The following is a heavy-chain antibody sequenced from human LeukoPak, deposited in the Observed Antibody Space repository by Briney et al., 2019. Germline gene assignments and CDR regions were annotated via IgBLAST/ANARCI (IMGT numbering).Heavy chain of an antibody. V-gene: IGHV1-69*04. CDR1: GGTFSSYA. Sequence: SVKVSCKASGGTFSSYAISWVRQAPGQGLEWMGRIIPILGIANYAQKFQGRVTITADKSTSTAYMELSSLRSEDTAVYYCARDSDDSSGYYPNWFDPWGQGTLVTVSS. CDR2: IIPILGIA. J-gene: IGHJ5*02. CDR3: ARDSDDSSGYYPNWFDP. D-gene: IGHD3-22*01.